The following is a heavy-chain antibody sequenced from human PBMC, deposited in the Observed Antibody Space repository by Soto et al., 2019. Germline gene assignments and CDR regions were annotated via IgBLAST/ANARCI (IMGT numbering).Heavy chain of an antibody. V-gene: IGHV3-9*01. CDR3: AKDMRGGSSSSRYYYGLDV. J-gene: IGHJ6*02. CDR1: GFTFYDYA. D-gene: IGHD6-13*01. CDR2: ISWNSGTI. Sequence: SLRLSCAASGFTFYDYAMHWVRQAPGKGLEWVSGISWNSGTIVYADSVKGRFTISRDNAKNSLYLQMNSLRGEDTALYYCAKDMRGGSSSSRYYYGLDVWGQGTTVTVSS.